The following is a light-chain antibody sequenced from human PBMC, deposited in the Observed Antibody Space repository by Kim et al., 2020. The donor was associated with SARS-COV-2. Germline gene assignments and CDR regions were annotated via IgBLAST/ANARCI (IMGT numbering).Light chain of an antibody. CDR3: QQYGSSPPYT. J-gene: IGKJ2*01. Sequence: PGESATLSCRASQSVNSNFLAWYQHKPGQPPRLLIYGGSSRATGIPDRFSGSGSGADFTLIISRLEPEDFAVYYCQQYGSSPPYTFGQGTKLEI. CDR2: GGS. V-gene: IGKV3-20*01. CDR1: QSVNSNF.